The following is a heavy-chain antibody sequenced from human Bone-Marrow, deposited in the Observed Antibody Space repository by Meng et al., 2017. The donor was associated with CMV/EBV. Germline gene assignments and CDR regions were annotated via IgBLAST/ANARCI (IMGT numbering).Heavy chain of an antibody. J-gene: IGHJ4*02. D-gene: IGHD6-19*01. Sequence: SCRASGFTFSSYAMHWVRQAPGKGLEWVAVISYDGSNKYYADSVKGRFTISRDNSKNTLYLQMNSLRAEDTAVYYCAKGLPHSGWTPFDYWGQGTLVTVSS. V-gene: IGHV3-30-3*02. CDR3: AKGLPHSGWTPFDY. CDR1: GFTFSSYA. CDR2: ISYDGSNK.